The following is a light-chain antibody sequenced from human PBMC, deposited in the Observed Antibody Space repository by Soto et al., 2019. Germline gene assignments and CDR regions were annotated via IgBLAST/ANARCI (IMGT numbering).Light chain of an antibody. CDR2: AAS. CDR1: QSISRY. J-gene: IGKJ3*01. V-gene: IGKV1-39*01. Sequence: DIQMTQSPSALSASFGYRVTITCLASQSISRYLNWYQHKPGRAPKLLINAASSLERGVPSRFSGGGSGTDFTLNSSSQEPDEFATFPSQQNPSAAPWTVGRGTQVEIK. CDR3: QQNPSAAPWT.